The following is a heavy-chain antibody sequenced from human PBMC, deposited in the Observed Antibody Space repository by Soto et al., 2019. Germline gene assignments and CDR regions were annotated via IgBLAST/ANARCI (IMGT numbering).Heavy chain of an antibody. D-gene: IGHD1-1*01. V-gene: IGHV3-53*01. CDR3: ATWHLQEHAYDI. J-gene: IGHJ3*02. Sequence: GGSLRLSCEVFGLTVSGKKYVAWVRQAPGKGLEWVSALYDLDGTYYADSVKGRFTTSSDSSRTTVYLQMNSLRPDDTAVYSCATWHLQEHAYDIWGQGTMVTVSS. CDR1: GLTVSGKKY. CDR2: LYDLDGT.